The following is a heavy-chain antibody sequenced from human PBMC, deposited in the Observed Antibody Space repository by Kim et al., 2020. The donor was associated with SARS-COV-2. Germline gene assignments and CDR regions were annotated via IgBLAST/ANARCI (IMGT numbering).Heavy chain of an antibody. CDR1: GYTFTSYG. CDR3: ARAPFYYDGSDWFDL. V-gene: IGHV1-18*01. J-gene: IGHJ5*02. Sequence: ASVKVSCKASGYTFTSYGISWVRQAPGQGLEWMGWIIAYNGNANYAQKLQGRVTMTTDTSTSTAYMELRSLRSDDTAVYYCARAPFYYDGSDWFDLWGQGTLVTVSS. CDR2: IIAYNGNA. D-gene: IGHD3-22*01.